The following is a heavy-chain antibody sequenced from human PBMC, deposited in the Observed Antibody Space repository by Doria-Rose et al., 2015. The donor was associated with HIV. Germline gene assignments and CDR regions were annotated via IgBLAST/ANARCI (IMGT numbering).Heavy chain of an antibody. CDR3: ARRRGEGNADEF. CDR1: GYSFTRYW. CDR2: VYPGDSDT. V-gene: IGHV5-51*01. D-gene: IGHD2-21*01. J-gene: IGHJ4*02. Sequence: VQLQESGPQVKKSGESLKISCKGSGYSFTRYWISWVRQVPGKGLEWMGIVYPGDSDTRYSPSFRGQVTISVGKSINTAYLEWNSLKAPDTALYFCARRRGEGNADEFWGQGTLVNVSS.